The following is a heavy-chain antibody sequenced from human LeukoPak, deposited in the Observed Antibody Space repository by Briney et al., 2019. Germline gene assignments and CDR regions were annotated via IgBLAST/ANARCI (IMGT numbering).Heavy chain of an antibody. CDR1: GCSFSSYT. D-gene: IGHD2-15*01. CDR3: ARGYCSGGSCYNLEY. J-gene: IGHJ4*02. CDR2: ISSGSSTI. Sequence: GGSLRLSCAASGCSFSSYTMNWVRQAPGKGLEWTSYISSGSSTIYYAASVKGRFTISRDNAKNSLYLPMTSLRAEDTAVYYCARGYCSGGSCYNLEYWGQGTLVTVSS. V-gene: IGHV3-48*01.